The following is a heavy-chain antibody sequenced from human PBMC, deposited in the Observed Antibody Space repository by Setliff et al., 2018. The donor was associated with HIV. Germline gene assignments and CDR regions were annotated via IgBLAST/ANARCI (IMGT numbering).Heavy chain of an antibody. CDR1: GYTFTAYV. V-gene: IGHV1-3*01. D-gene: IGHD3-16*01. Sequence: ASVKVSCKASGYTFTAYVMHWVRQAPGQRLEWMGWINAGNGNTKYSQKFQGRVTFIRDTSASTAYMELSSLRSEDTAVYYCARGPGAFGGTSVQNFDYWGQVTLVTVSS. CDR2: INAGNGNT. CDR3: ARGPGAFGGTSVQNFDY. J-gene: IGHJ4*02.